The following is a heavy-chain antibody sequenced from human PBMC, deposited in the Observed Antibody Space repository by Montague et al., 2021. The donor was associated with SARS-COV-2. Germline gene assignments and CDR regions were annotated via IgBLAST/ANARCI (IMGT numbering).Heavy chain of an antibody. CDR1: GGSISSYY. V-gene: IGHV4-59*12. Sequence: SETLSLTCTVSGGSISSYYWSWIRQPPGKGLEWIGYIYYSGSTYYNPSLKSRVTISVDTSKNQFSLKLSSVTAADTAVYYCAKLLWFRGGFDYWGQGTLVTVSS. CDR2: IYYSGST. CDR3: AKLLWFRGGFDY. J-gene: IGHJ4*02. D-gene: IGHD3-10*01.